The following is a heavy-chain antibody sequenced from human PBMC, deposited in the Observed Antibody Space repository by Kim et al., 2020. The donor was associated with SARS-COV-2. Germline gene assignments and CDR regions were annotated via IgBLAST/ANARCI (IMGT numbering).Heavy chain of an antibody. V-gene: IGHV4-39*02. Sequence: SETLSLTCTVSGGSISSSSYYWGWIRQPPGKGLEWIGSIYYSGSTYYNPSLKSRVTISVDTSKNQFSLKLSSVTAADTAVYYCARDVLRYFDWLSLSHWFDPWGQGTLVTVSS. CDR1: GGSISSSSYY. CDR2: IYYSGST. CDR3: ARDVLRYFDWLSLSHWFDP. D-gene: IGHD3-9*01. J-gene: IGHJ5*02.